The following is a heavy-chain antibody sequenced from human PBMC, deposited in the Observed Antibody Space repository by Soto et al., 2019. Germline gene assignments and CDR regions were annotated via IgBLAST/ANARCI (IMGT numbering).Heavy chain of an antibody. J-gene: IGHJ5*02. Sequence: QVQLQESGPGLVQPSGTLSLTCAVSGGSISSTNWWSWVRQPPGKGLEWIGEIYHSGSTNYNPSLKSRVIISVDKPKNQFSLKLSSVTAADTAVYYCARAYDYSSNWFDPWGQGTLVTVSS. V-gene: IGHV4-4*02. CDR3: ARAYDYSSNWFDP. CDR1: GGSISSTNW. D-gene: IGHD4-4*01. CDR2: IYHSGST.